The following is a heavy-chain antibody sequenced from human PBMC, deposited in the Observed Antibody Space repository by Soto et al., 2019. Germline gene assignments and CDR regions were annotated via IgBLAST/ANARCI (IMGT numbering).Heavy chain of an antibody. CDR3: ARGGAPRPNAHVPLDP. V-gene: IGHV4-30-2*01. CDR1: GDSITTWSYS. CDR2: IHVSGYS. D-gene: IGHD2-2*01. Sequence: QLQLQESGSGLVKPAQTLSLTCTVSGDSITTWSYSWSWVRQAPGKGLEWIGNIHVSGYSSFNTSIKRRASISLAPSKNQSPTTVMSVPAADTAVYSCARGGAPRPNAHVPLDPWGQGRMVMVSS. J-gene: IGHJ5*02.